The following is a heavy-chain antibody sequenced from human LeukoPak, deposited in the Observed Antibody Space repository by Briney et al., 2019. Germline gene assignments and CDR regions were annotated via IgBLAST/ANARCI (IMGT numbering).Heavy chain of an antibody. V-gene: IGHV1-69*05. Sequence: SVTVSCKASGGTFSSYAISWVRQAPGQGLEWMGGIIPIFGTANYAQKFQGRVTITTDESTSTAYMELSSLRSEDTAVYYCARDSTVRGVGFDYWGQGTLVTVSS. D-gene: IGHD3-10*01. CDR1: GGTFSSYA. CDR2: IIPIFGTA. J-gene: IGHJ4*02. CDR3: ARDSTVRGVGFDY.